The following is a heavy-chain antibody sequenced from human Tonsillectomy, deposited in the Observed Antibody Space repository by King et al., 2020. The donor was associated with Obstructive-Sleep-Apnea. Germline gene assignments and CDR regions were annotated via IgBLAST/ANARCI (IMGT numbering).Heavy chain of an antibody. CDR2: ITTYNGNT. D-gene: IGHD5-12*01. V-gene: IGHV1-18*01. CDR3: ARASILATISDY. CDR1: GYTFTSYG. Sequence: QLVQSGAEVKKPGASVQVSCQASGYTFTSYGISWVRPAPGQGLEWMGWITTYNGNTNYAQKLQGRVTMTTDTSTSTAYMELRSLRSDDTAVYYCARASILATISDYWGQGTLVTVSS. J-gene: IGHJ4*02.